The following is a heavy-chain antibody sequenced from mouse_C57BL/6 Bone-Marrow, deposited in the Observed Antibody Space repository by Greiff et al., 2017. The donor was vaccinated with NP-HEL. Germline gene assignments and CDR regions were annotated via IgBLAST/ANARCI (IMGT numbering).Heavy chain of an antibody. D-gene: IGHD2-1*01. CDR3: AREFRNHYLDY. CDR1: GFTFSSYA. J-gene: IGHJ2*01. Sequence: EVKLQESGGGLVKPGGSLKLSCAASGFTFSSYAMSWVRQTPEKRLEWVATISDGGSYTYYPDNVKGRFTISRDNAKNNLYLQMSHLKSEDTAMYYCAREFRNHYLDYWGQGTTLTVSS. CDR2: ISDGGSYT. V-gene: IGHV5-4*01.